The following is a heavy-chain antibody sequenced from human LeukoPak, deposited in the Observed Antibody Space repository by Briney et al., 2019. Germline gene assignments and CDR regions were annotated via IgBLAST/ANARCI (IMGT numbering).Heavy chain of an antibody. Sequence: GASVKVSCKASGYTFTGYYMHWVRQAPGQGLEWMGWINPNSGGTNYAQKFQGWVTMTRDTSISTAYMELSRLRSDDTAVYYCAKGGLRGVTQYYFDYWGQGTLVTVSS. CDR1: GYTFTGYY. J-gene: IGHJ4*02. CDR2: INPNSGGT. D-gene: IGHD3-10*01. V-gene: IGHV1-2*04. CDR3: AKGGLRGVTQYYFDY.